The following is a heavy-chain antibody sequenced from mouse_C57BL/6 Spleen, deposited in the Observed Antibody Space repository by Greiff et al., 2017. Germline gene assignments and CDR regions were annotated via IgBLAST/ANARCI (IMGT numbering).Heavy chain of an antibody. CDR1: GYTFTSYG. Sequence: QVQLQQSGAELARPGASVQLSCKASGYTFTSYGISWVKQRTGQGLEWIGEIYPRSGNTYYNEKFKGKATLTADKSSSTAYMELRSLTAEDSAVYFCARSDDTMGDYWGQGTSVTVSS. D-gene: IGHD1-1*02. V-gene: IGHV1-81*01. J-gene: IGHJ4*01. CDR2: IYPRSGNT. CDR3: ARSDDTMGDY.